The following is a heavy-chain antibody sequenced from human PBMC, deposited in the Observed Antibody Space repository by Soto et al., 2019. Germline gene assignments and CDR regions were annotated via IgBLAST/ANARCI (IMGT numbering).Heavy chain of an antibody. CDR3: ATSYGSGSSPFDY. CDR2: IYYSGST. Sequence: SETLSLTCTVSGGSISSGGYYWSWIRQHPGKGLEWIGYIYYSGSTYYNPSLKSRVTISVDTSKNQFSLKLRSDDTAVYYCATSYGSGSSPFDYWGQGTLVTVSS. V-gene: IGHV4-31*03. CDR1: GGSISSGGYY. D-gene: IGHD3-10*01. J-gene: IGHJ4*02.